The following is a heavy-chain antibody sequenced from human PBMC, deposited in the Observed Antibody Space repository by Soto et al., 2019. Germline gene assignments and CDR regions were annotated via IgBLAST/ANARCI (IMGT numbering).Heavy chain of an antibody. J-gene: IGHJ4*02. D-gene: IGHD6-6*01. CDR2: LSGSGHYT. V-gene: IGHV3-23*01. CDR1: GFTLSTFA. Sequence: EVQLLESGGGLVQPGGSRRLSCAASGFTLSTFAMTWVRQAPGKWLEWVSTLSGSGHYTYYAHSVKGRFTIPRDTSRNTLYLKMNTLRAEDTVVYYCAIGRFSRSSYYFDYWGQRTLVTVSA. CDR3: AIGRFSRSSYYFDY.